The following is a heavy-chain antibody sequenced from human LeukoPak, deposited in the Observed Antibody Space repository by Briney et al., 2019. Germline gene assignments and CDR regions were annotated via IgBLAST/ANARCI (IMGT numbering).Heavy chain of an antibody. CDR3: ARDLGYSIDY. D-gene: IGHD3-22*01. CDR1: GGSISSGDYY. J-gene: IGHJ4*02. V-gene: IGHV4-30-4*08. Sequence: PSETQSLTCTVSGGSISSGDYYWSWIRQPPGKGLEWIGYIYYSGSTYYNPSLKSRVTISVDTSKNQFSLKESSVTAADTAVYYCARDLGYSIDYWGQGTLVTVSS. CDR2: IYYSGST.